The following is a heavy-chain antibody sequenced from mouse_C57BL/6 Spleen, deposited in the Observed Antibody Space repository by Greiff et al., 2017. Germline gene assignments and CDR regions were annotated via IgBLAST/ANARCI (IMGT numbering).Heavy chain of an antibody. CDR1: GYTFTDYY. J-gene: IGHJ3*01. CDR3: ARDYDYDGAWFAY. Sequence: VQLQQSGPELVKPGASVKISCKASGYTFTDYYIHWVKQRPGQGLEWIGWIFPGSGSTYYNEKFTGKATLTVDKSSSTAYMLLSSLTSEDSAVYFCARDYDYDGAWFAYWGQGTLVTVSA. D-gene: IGHD2-4*01. CDR2: IFPGSGST. V-gene: IGHV1-75*01.